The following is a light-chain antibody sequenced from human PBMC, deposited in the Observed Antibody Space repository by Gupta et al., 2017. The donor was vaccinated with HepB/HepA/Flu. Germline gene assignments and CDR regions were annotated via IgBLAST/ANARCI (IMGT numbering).Light chain of an antibody. CDR2: DAS. J-gene: IGKJ2*01. CDR3: QHYSHWPMYN. V-gene: IGKV3-15*01. CDR1: KSVSTN. Sequence: ELVMTQSPATLSVSPGERTTLSCTTSKSVSTNLDWYQQKPGQAPRLLIYDASTRATGIPARFIGSGSGTEFTLTISSLQSEDVEVYFCQHYSHWPMYNFGQGTKVEIK.